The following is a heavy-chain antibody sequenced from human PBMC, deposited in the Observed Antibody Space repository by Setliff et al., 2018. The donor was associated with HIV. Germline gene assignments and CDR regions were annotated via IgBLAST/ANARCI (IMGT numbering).Heavy chain of an antibody. CDR2: INQDASKK. V-gene: IGHV3-7*03. CDR1: GFTFSSYW. CDR3: ARFRRSGYNYVEGTALAY. J-gene: IGHJ4*02. D-gene: IGHD3-22*01. Sequence: GGSLRLSCEASGFTFSSYWMSWVRQAPGEGLEWVANINQDASKKYYVDSVKGRFTISRDNAKNSLSLQMNSLRVEDTAVYYCARFRRSGYNYVEGTALAYWGQGTLVTVSS.